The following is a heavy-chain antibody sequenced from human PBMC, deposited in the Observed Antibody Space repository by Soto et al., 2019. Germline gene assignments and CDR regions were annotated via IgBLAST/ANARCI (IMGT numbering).Heavy chain of an antibody. J-gene: IGHJ6*02. CDR2: ISPSGGST. CDR1: GYTFTSYY. D-gene: IGHD2-21*02. CDR3: ARGDCGGDCKDYYGMDV. Sequence: ASVKVCCKASGYTFTSYYMHWVRQAPGQGLEWMGIISPSGGSTSYAQKFQGRVTMTRDTSTSTVYMELSSPRSEDTAVYYCARGDCGGDCKDYYGMDVWGHGTTVTVSS. V-gene: IGHV1-46*01.